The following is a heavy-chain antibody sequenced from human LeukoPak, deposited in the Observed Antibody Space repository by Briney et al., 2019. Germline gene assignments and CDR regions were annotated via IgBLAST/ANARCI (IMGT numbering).Heavy chain of an antibody. Sequence: ASVKVSCKASGYTFTSYGISWVRQAPGQGLEWMGWISAYNGNTNYAQKLQGRVTMTTDTSTSTAYMELRSLRSDDTAVYYCARDLYGSGSYYEPYNWFDPWGQGTLVTVSS. D-gene: IGHD3-10*01. CDR3: ARDLYGSGSYYEPYNWFDP. J-gene: IGHJ5*02. CDR1: GYTFTSYG. V-gene: IGHV1-18*01. CDR2: ISAYNGNT.